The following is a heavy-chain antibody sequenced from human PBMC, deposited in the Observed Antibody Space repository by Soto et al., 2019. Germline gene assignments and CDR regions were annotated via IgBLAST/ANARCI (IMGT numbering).Heavy chain of an antibody. V-gene: IGHV4-59*08. Sequence: QVQLQESGPGLVKPSETLSLSCTVSGGSISSYYWSWIRQPPGKGMEWIGYVHHSWGSTYNPSLPGPVARSLDASRSPSSLTLTSVTAKVAAVYCCARRGPEAIHGLVDVWGQGTTVTVSS. CDR3: ARRGPEAIHGLVDV. CDR2: VHHSWGS. J-gene: IGHJ6*02. D-gene: IGHD3-9*01. CDR1: GGSISSYY.